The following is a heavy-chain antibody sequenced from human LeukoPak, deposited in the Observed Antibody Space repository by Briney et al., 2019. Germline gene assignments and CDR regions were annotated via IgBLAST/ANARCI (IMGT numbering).Heavy chain of an antibody. CDR1: GHTFTSYY. D-gene: IGHD6-19*01. CDR3: ARDDGGWYRRNYFDY. J-gene: IGHJ4*02. CDR2: INPSGGST. V-gene: IGHV1-46*01. Sequence: GASVNVSCKASGHTFTSYYMHCVRHAPGQGLEWMGIINPSGGSTSYAQKSQGRVTMTRDMSTSTVYMELGSLRSEDTAVYYCARDDGGWYRRNYFDYWGQGTLVTVSS.